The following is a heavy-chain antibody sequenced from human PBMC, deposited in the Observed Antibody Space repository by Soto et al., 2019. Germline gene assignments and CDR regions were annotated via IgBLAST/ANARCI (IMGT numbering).Heavy chain of an antibody. CDR1: GGSISSSIHH. CDR2: VYYRGNT. J-gene: IGHJ4*02. CDR3: ASVSSGIPAEY. D-gene: IGHD2-2*01. V-gene: IGHV4-39*01. Sequence: QLQLQESGPGLVKPSETLSLICTVSGGSISSSIHHWGWIRQPPGKGLEWNASVYYRGNTYYNPSLKSRLTISIDTARNQFSLRLNSVTDTGTAVYYCASVSSGIPAEYWGQGPLVTVSS.